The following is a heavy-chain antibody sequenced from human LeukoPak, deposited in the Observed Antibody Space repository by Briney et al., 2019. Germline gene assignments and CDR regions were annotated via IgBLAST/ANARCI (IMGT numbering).Heavy chain of an antibody. CDR2: INPNSGGT. CDR3: AREGANGSGSYDDYYYMDV. CDR1: GYTFTGYY. D-gene: IGHD3-10*01. Sequence: ASVKVSCKASGYTFTGYYMHWVRQAPGQGLEWMGWINPNSGGTNYAQKFQGRVTMTRNTSISTAYMELSSLRSEDTAVYYCAREGANGSGSYDDYYYMDVWGKGTTVTISS. J-gene: IGHJ6*03. V-gene: IGHV1-2*02.